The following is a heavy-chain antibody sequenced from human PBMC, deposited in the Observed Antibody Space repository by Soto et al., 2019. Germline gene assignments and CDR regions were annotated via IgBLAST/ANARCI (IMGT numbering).Heavy chain of an antibody. J-gene: IGHJ6*02. CDR2: MNPNSGNT. D-gene: IGHD3-22*01. V-gene: IGHV1-8*01. CDR1: GYTFTSYD. CDR3: ARHYYDSSGFYYYYYGMDV. Sequence: QVQLVQSGAEVKKPGASVKVSCKASGYTFTSYDINWVRQATGQGLEWMGWMNPNSGNTGYAQKFQGRVTMTRNTSISTAYMELSSLRSEDTAVYYCARHYYDSSGFYYYYYGMDVWGQGTTVTVSS.